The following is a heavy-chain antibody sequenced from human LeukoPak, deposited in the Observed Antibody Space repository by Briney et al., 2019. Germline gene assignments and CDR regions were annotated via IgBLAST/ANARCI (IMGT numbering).Heavy chain of an antibody. J-gene: IGHJ4*02. Sequence: PSETLSLTCTVSGGSISSGGYYWSWIRQHPGKGREWIGYIYYSGSTYYNPSLKSRVTISVDTSKNQFSLKLSSVAAADTAVYYCARVGGSSGLIDYWGQGTLVTVSS. CDR2: IYYSGST. D-gene: IGHD6-19*01. CDR1: GGSISSGGYY. CDR3: ARVGGSSGLIDY. V-gene: IGHV4-31*03.